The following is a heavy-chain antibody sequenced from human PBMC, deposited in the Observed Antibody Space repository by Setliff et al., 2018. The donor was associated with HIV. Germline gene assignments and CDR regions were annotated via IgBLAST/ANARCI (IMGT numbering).Heavy chain of an antibody. V-gene: IGHV4-4*09. D-gene: IGHD4-17*01. CDR1: GGSISGYY. CDR3: ARVQMAYAAFDV. Sequence: PSETLSLTCTVSGGSISGYYWSWIRQPPGKGLEWIGYIYTSGSTHYNPSLKSRVTISVDTSKNQLSLKLSSVTAADTAVYYCARVQMAYAAFDVWGQGTMVTVSS. CDR2: IYTSGST. J-gene: IGHJ3*01.